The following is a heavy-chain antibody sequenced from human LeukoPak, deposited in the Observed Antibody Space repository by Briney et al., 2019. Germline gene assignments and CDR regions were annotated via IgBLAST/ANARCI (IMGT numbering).Heavy chain of an antibody. D-gene: IGHD3-10*01. Sequence: GGSLRLSCAGSRFTFRNYAMHWVRQAPGKGLEWLAVISSDGTNKDYADSVKGRFTISRDNSKNSLYLQMNSLRPEDTAVYYCARGGDATGYWGQGTLVTVSS. V-gene: IGHV3-30*04. J-gene: IGHJ4*02. CDR1: RFTFRNYA. CDR3: ARGGDATGY. CDR2: ISSDGTNK.